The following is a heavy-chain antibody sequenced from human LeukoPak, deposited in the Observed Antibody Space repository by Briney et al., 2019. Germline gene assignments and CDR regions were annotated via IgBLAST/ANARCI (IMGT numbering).Heavy chain of an antibody. Sequence: PSETLSLICTVSGGSLSSYYWSWLRQPPGKGLEWIGYIYYSGSTNYNPSLKSRVTISVDTSKNQFSLKLSSVTAADTAVYYCARAAGYYYDSSGHYRGFDYWGQGTLVTVSS. CDR1: GGSLSSYY. CDR3: ARAAGYYYDSSGHYRGFDY. CDR2: IYYSGST. V-gene: IGHV4-59*01. J-gene: IGHJ4*02. D-gene: IGHD3-22*01.